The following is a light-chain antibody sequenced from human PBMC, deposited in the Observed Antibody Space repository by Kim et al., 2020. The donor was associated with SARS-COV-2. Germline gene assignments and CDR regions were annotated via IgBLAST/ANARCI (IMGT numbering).Light chain of an antibody. CDR1: SSTIVAASA. CDR3: QSYDSSLSGYV. V-gene: IGLV1-40*01. J-gene: IGLJ1*01. Sequence: IPYTGRSSTIVAASAVPSYPHLPGTATNLLIYGNSHRPSGVPDRFSGSKSGPSASLAITGLQAEDEADYYCQSYDSSLSGYVFGTGTKVTVL. CDR2: GNS.